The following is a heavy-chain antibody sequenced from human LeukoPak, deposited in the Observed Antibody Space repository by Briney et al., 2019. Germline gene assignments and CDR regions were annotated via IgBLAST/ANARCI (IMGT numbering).Heavy chain of an antibody. J-gene: IGHJ4*02. Sequence: ASVKVSCKASGYIFTGYYRHWVRQAPGQGREWMGWINPNSGGTNYAQKFQGRVTMTRDTSISTAYVELSRLRSDDTAVYYCARDSIAVAGTVFYWGQGTLVTVSS. CDR3: ARDSIAVAGTVFY. D-gene: IGHD6-19*01. CDR2: INPNSGGT. CDR1: GYIFTGYY. V-gene: IGHV1-2*02.